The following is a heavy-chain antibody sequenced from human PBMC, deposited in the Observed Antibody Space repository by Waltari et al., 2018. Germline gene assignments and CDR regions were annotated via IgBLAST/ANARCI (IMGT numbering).Heavy chain of an antibody. J-gene: IGHJ6*03. Sequence: QVQLQESGPGLVKPSETLSLTCTVSGGSISSYYWSWIRQPPGKGLEWIGYIYYSGSTNYNPALKRRVTISVDTSTNQFSLKLSSVTAADTAVYYCARSASPVEDYYYYMDVWGKGTTVTVSS. CDR2: IYYSGST. V-gene: IGHV4-59*01. D-gene: IGHD2-2*01. CDR1: GGSISSYY. CDR3: ARSASPVEDYYYYMDV.